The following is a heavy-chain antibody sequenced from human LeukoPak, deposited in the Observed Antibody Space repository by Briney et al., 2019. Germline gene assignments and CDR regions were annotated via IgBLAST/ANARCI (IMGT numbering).Heavy chain of an antibody. V-gene: IGHV1-18*01. J-gene: IGHJ6*02. CDR3: ARDNSWSDFWSTYYYYGMDV. CDR2: ISAYNGNT. Sequence: ASVKVSCTASGYTFTSYGISWVRQAPGQGLEWMGWISAYNGNTNYAQKLQGRVTMTTDTSTSTAYMELRSLRSDDTAVYYCARDNSWSDFWSTYYYYGMDVWGQGTTVTVSS. D-gene: IGHD3-3*01. CDR1: GYTFTSYG.